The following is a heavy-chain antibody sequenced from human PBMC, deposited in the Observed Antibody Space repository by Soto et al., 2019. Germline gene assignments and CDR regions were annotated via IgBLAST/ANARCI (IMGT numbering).Heavy chain of an antibody. CDR1: GGSISSGDYY. CDR3: ARGGDSSSSLNWFDP. J-gene: IGHJ5*02. V-gene: IGHV4-30-4*01. D-gene: IGHD6-6*01. CDR2: IYYSGST. Sequence: SETLSLTCTVSGGSISSGDYYWSWIRQPPGKGLEWVGYIYYSGSTYYNPSLKSRVTISVDTSKNQFSLKLSSVTAADTAVYYCARGGDSSSSLNWFDPWGQGTLVTVSS.